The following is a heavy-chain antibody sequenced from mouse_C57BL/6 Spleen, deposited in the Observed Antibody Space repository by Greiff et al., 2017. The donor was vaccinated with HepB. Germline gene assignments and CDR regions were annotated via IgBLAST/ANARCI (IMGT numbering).Heavy chain of an antibody. CDR1: GFTLSSYG. J-gene: IGHJ3*01. Sequence: EVQGVESGGDLVKPGGSLKLSCAASGFTLSSYGMSWVRQTPDKRLEWVATISSGGSYTYYPDSVKGRFTISRDNAKNTLYLQMSSLKSEDTAMYYCARHGGLYSNYDWFAYWGQGTLVTVSA. D-gene: IGHD2-5*01. CDR3: ARHGGLYSNYDWFAY. CDR2: ISSGGSYT. V-gene: IGHV5-6*01.